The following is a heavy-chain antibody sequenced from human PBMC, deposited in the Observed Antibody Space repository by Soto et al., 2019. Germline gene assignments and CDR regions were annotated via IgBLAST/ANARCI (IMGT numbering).Heavy chain of an antibody. CDR1: GFTFSYSW. V-gene: IGHV3-15*01. D-gene: IGHD3-10*01. Sequence: GGSLRLSCAASGFTFSYSWMNWVRQAPGKGLEWVGRIKSKTDGGTTDYAAPVKGRFTVSRDDSKSTLFLQMDTLTTEDTAVYFCTTALWFGELLQYYWGQGTLVTVSS. J-gene: IGHJ4*02. CDR2: IKSKTDGGTT. CDR3: TTALWFGELLQYY.